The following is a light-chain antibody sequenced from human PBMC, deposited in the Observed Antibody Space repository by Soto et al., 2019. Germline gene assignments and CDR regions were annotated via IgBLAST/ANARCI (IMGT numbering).Light chain of an antibody. CDR1: SSDVGSYNT. V-gene: IGLV2-23*01. CDR2: EDT. Sequence: QSVLTQPASVSGSPGQSITISCTGTSSDVGSYNTVSWYQQHPGKAPKLMIFEDTERPSGVSHRFSASKSGNTAYLSISGLQAEDEAYYYCCSSAGDTLVVFGGGTKLTVL. CDR3: CSSAGDTLVV. J-gene: IGLJ2*01.